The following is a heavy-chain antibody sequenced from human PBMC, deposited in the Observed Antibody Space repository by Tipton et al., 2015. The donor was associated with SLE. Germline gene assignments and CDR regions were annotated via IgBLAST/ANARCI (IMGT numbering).Heavy chain of an antibody. CDR3: ARDPHESLYSSSIFDY. Sequence: SLRLSCAASGFTFSSYAMHWVRQAPGKGLEWVAVISYDGSNKYYADSVKGRFTISRDNSKNTLYLQMNSLRAEDTAVYYCARDPHESLYSSSIFDYWGQGTLVTVSS. CDR2: ISYDGSNK. CDR1: GFTFSSYA. D-gene: IGHD6-6*01. V-gene: IGHV3-30*04. J-gene: IGHJ4*02.